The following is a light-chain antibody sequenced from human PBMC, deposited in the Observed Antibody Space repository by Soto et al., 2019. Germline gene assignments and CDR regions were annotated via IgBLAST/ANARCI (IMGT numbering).Light chain of an antibody. CDR3: QQSYSRFRT. CDR2: AAS. V-gene: IGKV1-39*01. Sequence: DIQMTQSPSSLSASIGDRVTITCRASQTINYYLSWFQQKPGKAPKLLINAASSLQSGVPSRFSGSGSGTEFTLTISSLQSEDSATYYCQQSYSRFRTFGQGTKLEIK. J-gene: IGKJ2*01. CDR1: QTINYY.